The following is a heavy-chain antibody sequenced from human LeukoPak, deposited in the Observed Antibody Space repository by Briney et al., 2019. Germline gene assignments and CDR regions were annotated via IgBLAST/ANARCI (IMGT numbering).Heavy chain of an antibody. V-gene: IGHV3-23*01. Sequence: GGPLRLSCAASGFTFSAYVMHWVRQAPGKGLQWVAVISDSGGYTQYADSVKGRFTISRDNSKNTLYLQMNSLRAEDTAVYYCAKRRAVPDPQRGLDYWGQGTLVTVSS. CDR2: ISDSGGYT. D-gene: IGHD6-19*01. CDR3: AKRRAVPDPQRGLDY. J-gene: IGHJ4*02. CDR1: GFTFSAYV.